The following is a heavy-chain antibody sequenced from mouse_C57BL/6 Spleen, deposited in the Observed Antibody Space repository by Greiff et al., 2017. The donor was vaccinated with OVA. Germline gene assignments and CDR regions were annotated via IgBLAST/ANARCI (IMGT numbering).Heavy chain of an antibody. D-gene: IGHD2-4*01. J-gene: IGHJ2*01. CDR2: IYPGDGDT. CDR3: ARGGLRLGVDY. CDR1: GYAFSSYW. V-gene: IGHV1-80*01. Sequence: QVQLKQSGAELVKPGASVKISCKASGYAFSSYWMNWVKQRPGKGLEWIGQIYPGDGDTNYNGKFKGKATLTADKSSSTAYMQLSSLTSEDSAVYFCARGGLRLGVDYWGQGTTLTVSS.